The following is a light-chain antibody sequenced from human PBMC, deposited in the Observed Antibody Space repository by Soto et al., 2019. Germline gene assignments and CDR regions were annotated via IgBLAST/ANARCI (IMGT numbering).Light chain of an antibody. V-gene: IGKV3-15*01. CDR2: GAS. CDR1: EGVATN. J-gene: IGKJ1*01. CDR3: QQYNNWPWT. Sequence: EIVMTQSPSTLSLSPGERATLSCRASEGVATNLAWYQQTPGQPPRLLIYGASNRATGIPARFSGSGSGTEFTLTISSLQSVDFAVYSCQQYNNWPWTFGQGTKVDIK.